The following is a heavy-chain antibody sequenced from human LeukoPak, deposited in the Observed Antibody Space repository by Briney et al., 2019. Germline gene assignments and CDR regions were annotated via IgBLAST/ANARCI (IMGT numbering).Heavy chain of an antibody. V-gene: IGHV3-9*01. Sequence: GGSLRLSCAASGFTFDDFAMHWVRQGPGKGLEWVSGINWNGRSIDYADSVKGRFTVSRDNGKNSLYLQMNSLRPEDTAFYYCAKVIVGAFAILESWGQGTLVTVSS. D-gene: IGHD3-3*01. J-gene: IGHJ4*02. CDR3: AKVIVGAFAILES. CDR2: INWNGRSI. CDR1: GFTFDDFA.